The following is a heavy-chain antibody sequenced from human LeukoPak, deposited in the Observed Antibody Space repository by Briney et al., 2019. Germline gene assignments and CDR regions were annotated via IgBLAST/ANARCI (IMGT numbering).Heavy chain of an antibody. CDR3: ARANYGYSGFGDAFDI. CDR2: IYYSGST. D-gene: IGHD5-12*01. J-gene: IGHJ3*02. Sequence: PSETLSLTCTGSGGSISSYYWSWIRQPPGKGLEWIGYIYYSGSTNYNPSLKSRVTISVDTSKNQFSLKLSSVTAADTAVYYCARANYGYSGFGDAFDIWGQGTMVTVSS. CDR1: GGSISSYY. V-gene: IGHV4-59*01.